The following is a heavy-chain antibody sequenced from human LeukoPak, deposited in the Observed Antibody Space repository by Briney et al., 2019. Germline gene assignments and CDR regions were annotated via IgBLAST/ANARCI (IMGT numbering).Heavy chain of an antibody. CDR1: GGSISSYY. Sequence: PSETLSLTCTVSGGSISSYYWSWIRQPPGKGLEWTGYIYYSGSTNYNPSLKSRVTISVDTSKNQFSLKLSSVTAADTAVYYCARAGGSSRSPFDYWGQGTLVTVSS. CDR2: IYYSGST. V-gene: IGHV4-59*01. J-gene: IGHJ4*02. CDR3: ARAGGSSRSPFDY. D-gene: IGHD1-26*01.